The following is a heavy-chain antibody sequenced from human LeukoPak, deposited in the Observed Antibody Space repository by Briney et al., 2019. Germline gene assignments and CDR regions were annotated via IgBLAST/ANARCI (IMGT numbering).Heavy chain of an antibody. CDR1: GFTFSSCG. CDR3: AKTMVVTANPRAFDI. CDR2: ISGRSSST. V-gene: IGHV3-23*01. Sequence: GGSLRLSCAASGFTFSSCGMNWVRQAPGKRLECVSGISGRSSSTYYADSVKGRFTISRDNSKNTLYLQMNSLRAEDTAVYYCAKTMVVTANPRAFDIWGQGTMVTVSS. D-gene: IGHD2-21*02. J-gene: IGHJ3*02.